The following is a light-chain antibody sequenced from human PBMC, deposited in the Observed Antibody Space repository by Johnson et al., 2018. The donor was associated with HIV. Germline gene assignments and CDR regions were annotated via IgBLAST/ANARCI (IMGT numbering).Light chain of an antibody. Sequence: VLTQPPSVSAAPGQKVTISCSGSSSNIGNNYVSWYQQLPGTAPKLLIYDNNKRPSGIPDRFSGSKSGTSATLGITGLQTGDEADYFCGTWDSSLSAGVFGTGTKVTVL. J-gene: IGLJ1*01. CDR3: GTWDSSLSAGV. CDR1: SSNIGNNY. CDR2: DNN. V-gene: IGLV1-51*01.